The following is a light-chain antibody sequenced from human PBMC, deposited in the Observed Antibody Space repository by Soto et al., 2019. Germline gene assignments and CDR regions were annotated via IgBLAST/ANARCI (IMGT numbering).Light chain of an antibody. V-gene: IGKV3-20*01. CDR1: QSVSSSY. J-gene: IGKJ1*01. CDR3: QQYGSSRT. Sequence: EIVLTQSPGTLSFSPGERATLSCRASQSVSSSYLAWYQQKPGQAPRLLIYGASSRATGIPDRFTGSGSGTDFTLTISRLVPEDSAVYYCQQYGSSRTFGQGAKVDI. CDR2: GAS.